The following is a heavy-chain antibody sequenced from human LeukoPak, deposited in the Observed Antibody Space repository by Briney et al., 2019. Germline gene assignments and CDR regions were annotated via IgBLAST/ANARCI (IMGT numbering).Heavy chain of an antibody. Sequence: GGSLRLSCAASGFSFSSYSMHWVRQAPGKGLEWVSSISGRSDGPYYADSVKGRFTTSRDNSKGTMYLQINNVRAEDAAVYYCAKDPLNYGGHYFDNWGQGTRVTVSS. CDR3: AKDPLNYGGHYFDN. V-gene: IGHV3-23*01. CDR1: GFSFSSYS. D-gene: IGHD4-23*01. J-gene: IGHJ4*02. CDR2: ISGRSDGP.